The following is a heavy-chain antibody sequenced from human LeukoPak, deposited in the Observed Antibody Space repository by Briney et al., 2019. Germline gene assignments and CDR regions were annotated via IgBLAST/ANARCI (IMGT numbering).Heavy chain of an antibody. CDR1: GGSMSSYY. V-gene: IGHV4-59*08. J-gene: IGHJ4*02. D-gene: IGHD6-19*01. CDR2: IYYSGST. CDR3: ARRDSSVWYLDY. Sequence: SETLCLTCNVSGGSMSSYYWSWIRQTPGKGLEWIGYIYYSGSTNNNPSLKSRVTISIDTSKNPFPLRLGSVTAADTAIYYCARRDSSVWYLDYWGQGTLVTVSS.